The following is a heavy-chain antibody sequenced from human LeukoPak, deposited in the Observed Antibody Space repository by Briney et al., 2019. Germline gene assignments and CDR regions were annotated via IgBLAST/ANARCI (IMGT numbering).Heavy chain of an antibody. J-gene: IGHJ4*02. V-gene: IGHV4-39*01. D-gene: IGHD3-22*01. CDR2: IYYSGST. CDR1: GGSISSSSYY. CDR3: ARSAIQMKYYYDSSGYYYFDY. Sequence: SETLSLTCTVSGGSISSSSYYWGWIRQPPGKGLEWIGSIYYSGSTYYNPSLKSRVTISVDTPKNQFSLKLSSVTAADTAVYYCARSAIQMKYYYDSSGYYYFDYWGQGTLVTVSS.